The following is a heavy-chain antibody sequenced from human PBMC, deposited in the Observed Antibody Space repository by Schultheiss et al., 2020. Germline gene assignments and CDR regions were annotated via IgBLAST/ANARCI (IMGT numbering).Heavy chain of an antibody. Sequence: SVKVSCKASGGTFSSYAISWVRQAPGQGLEWMGGIIPIFGTANYAQKFQGRVTITADESTSTAYMELSSLRSEDTAVYYCAREAVTATYGMDVWGQGTTGNGSS. CDR1: GGTFSSYA. V-gene: IGHV1-69*13. CDR3: AREAVTATYGMDV. J-gene: IGHJ6*02. CDR2: IIPIFGTA. D-gene: IGHD4-11*01.